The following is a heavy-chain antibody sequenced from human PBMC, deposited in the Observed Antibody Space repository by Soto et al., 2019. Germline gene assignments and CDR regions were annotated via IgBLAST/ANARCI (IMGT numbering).Heavy chain of an antibody. CDR1: GGSISSRSYY. V-gene: IGHV4-39*01. CDR3: ARWARKYSTNPGYRHTFDP. J-gene: IGHJ5*02. CDR2: IYYSGSP. Sequence: SETLSLTCSVSGGSISSRSYYWGWIRQPPGKGLEWIGSIYYSGSPYYNPSLKSRVTMSVDTSKNQFSLKLSSVTAADTAVYYCARWARKYSTNPGYRHTFDPWGQGTLVTVSS. D-gene: IGHD6-6*01.